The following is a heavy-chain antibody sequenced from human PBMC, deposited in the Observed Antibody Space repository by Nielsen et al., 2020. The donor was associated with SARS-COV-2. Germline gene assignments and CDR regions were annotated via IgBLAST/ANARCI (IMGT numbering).Heavy chain of an antibody. V-gene: IGHV3-30*18. Sequence: VRQAPGKGLAWVAVISYDGSNKYYADSVKGRFTISRDNSKNTLYLQMNSLRAEDTAVYYCAKNAGQTSIFGVVITNYYMDVWGKGTTVTVSS. J-gene: IGHJ6*03. D-gene: IGHD3-3*01. CDR3: AKNAGQTSIFGVVITNYYMDV. CDR2: ISYDGSNK.